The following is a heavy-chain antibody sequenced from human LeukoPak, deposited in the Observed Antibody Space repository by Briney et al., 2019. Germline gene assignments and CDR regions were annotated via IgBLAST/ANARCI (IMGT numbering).Heavy chain of an antibody. D-gene: IGHD3-22*01. CDR2: IKQDGSEK. Sequence: GGSLRLSCAASGFTFSNYWMSWVRQAPGKGLEWVANIKQDGSEKYYVDSVKGRFTISRDNAKNSMYLQMNSLRAEDTAVHYCARTARTYYYDSSGYYYGDYLDYWGQGTLVTVSS. CDR3: ARTARTYYYDSSGYYYGDYLDY. J-gene: IGHJ4*02. V-gene: IGHV3-7*01. CDR1: GFTFSNYW.